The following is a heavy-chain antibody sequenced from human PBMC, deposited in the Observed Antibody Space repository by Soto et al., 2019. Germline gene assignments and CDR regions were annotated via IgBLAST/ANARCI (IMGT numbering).Heavy chain of an antibody. V-gene: IGHV3-23*01. Sequence: GGSLRLSCAASGFTFSSYAMSWVRQAPGKGLEWVSAISGSGGSTYYADSVKGRFTISRDNSKNTLYLQMNSLRAEDTAVYYCAKTRAAMVTSEASYYYGMYVWGQGTTVTVSS. CDR3: AKTRAAMVTSEASYYYGMYV. CDR2: ISGSGGST. J-gene: IGHJ6*02. CDR1: GFTFSSYA. D-gene: IGHD5-18*01.